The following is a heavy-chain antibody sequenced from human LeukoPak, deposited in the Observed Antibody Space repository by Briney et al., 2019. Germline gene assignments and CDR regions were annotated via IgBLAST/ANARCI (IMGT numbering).Heavy chain of an antibody. D-gene: IGHD3-10*01. V-gene: IGHV4-59*01. Sequence: SETLSLTCTVSGGSISSYYWSWIRQPPGKGLEWIGYIYYSGSTDYNPSLKSRVTISVDTSKNQFSLKLSSVTAADTAVYYCARVDYGSGLADYWGQGTLVTVSS. CDR1: GGSISSYY. CDR2: IYYSGST. J-gene: IGHJ4*02. CDR3: ARVDYGSGLADY.